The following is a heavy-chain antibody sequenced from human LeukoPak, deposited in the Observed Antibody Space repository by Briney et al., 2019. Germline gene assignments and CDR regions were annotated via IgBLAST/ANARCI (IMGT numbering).Heavy chain of an antibody. V-gene: IGHV4-34*01. CDR1: GGSFSGYY. CDR2: INHSGST. D-gene: IGHD3-10*01. CDR3: ARQLLLWFGETDY. Sequence: PSETLSLTCAVYGGSFSGYYWSWIRQPPGKGLEWIGEINHSGSTNYNPSLKSRVTISVDTSKNRFSLKLSSVTAADTAVYYCARQLLLWFGETDYWGQGTLVTVSS. J-gene: IGHJ4*02.